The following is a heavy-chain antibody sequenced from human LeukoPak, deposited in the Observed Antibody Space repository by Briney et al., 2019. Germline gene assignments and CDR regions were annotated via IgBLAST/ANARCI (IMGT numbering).Heavy chain of an antibody. Sequence: PGESPKISCKGSGYSFTSYWIGWVRQMPGKGLGWMGIIYPGDSDTRYSPSFQGQVTISADKSISTAYLQWSSLKASDTAMYYCARSDTMVRGVTPPHYYYYGMDVWGQGTTVTVSS. V-gene: IGHV5-51*01. D-gene: IGHD3-10*01. J-gene: IGHJ6*02. CDR1: GYSFTSYW. CDR3: ARSDTMVRGVTPPHYYYYGMDV. CDR2: IYPGDSDT.